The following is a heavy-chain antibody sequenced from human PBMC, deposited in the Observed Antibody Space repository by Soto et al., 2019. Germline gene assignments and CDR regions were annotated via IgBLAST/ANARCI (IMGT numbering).Heavy chain of an antibody. CDR1: GFTFNNAW. V-gene: IGHV3-15*01. J-gene: IGHJ1*01. CDR3: ATGLLPPDD. Sequence: VGSLRLCCAASGFTFNNAWMNWVRQAPGKGLEWVGRIKSRIDGETTDYAAPVQGRFTISRDDSKNTLYLQMNNLKTEDKAVYYCATGLLPPDDWGTRTLVTV. CDR2: IKSRIDGETT.